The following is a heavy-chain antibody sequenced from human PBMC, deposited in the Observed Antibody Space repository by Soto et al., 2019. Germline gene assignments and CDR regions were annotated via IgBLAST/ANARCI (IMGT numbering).Heavy chain of an antibody. CDR3: AIGADYFLSRSCFDP. Sequence: QVQLVQSGAEVKKPGSSVKVSCKASGGTFSSYAISWVRQAPGQGLEWMGGIIPIFGTANYAQKFQGRVTIPADESTTTASLDLSSLRSEDTAVYYCAIGADYFLSRSCFDPWGQGTLVTVSS. D-gene: IGHD4-17*01. CDR2: IIPIFGTA. V-gene: IGHV1-69*12. J-gene: IGHJ5*02. CDR1: GGTFSSYA.